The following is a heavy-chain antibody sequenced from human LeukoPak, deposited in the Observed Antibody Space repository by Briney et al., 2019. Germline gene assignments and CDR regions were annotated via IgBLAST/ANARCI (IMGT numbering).Heavy chain of an antibody. Sequence: ASVKVSCKASGYTFTGYYMHWVRQAPGQGLEWMGWINPNSGGTNYAQKFQGRVTITRDTSISTAYMELSRLRSDDTAVYYCARANHVGDYYGSGSYYFDYWGQGTLVTVSS. CDR3: ARANHVGDYYGSGSYYFDY. CDR2: INPNSGGT. D-gene: IGHD3-10*01. J-gene: IGHJ4*02. V-gene: IGHV1-2*02. CDR1: GYTFTGYY.